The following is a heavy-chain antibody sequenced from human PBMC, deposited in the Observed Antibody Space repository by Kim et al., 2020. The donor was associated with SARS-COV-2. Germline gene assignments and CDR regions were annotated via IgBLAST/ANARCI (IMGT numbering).Heavy chain of an antibody. V-gene: IGHV4-39*01. CDR1: GGSISSSSYY. CDR3: ARRAIAAAGIIGGAFDI. D-gene: IGHD6-13*01. J-gene: IGHJ3*02. CDR2: IYYSGST. Sequence: SETLSLTCTVSGGSISSSSYYWGWIRKPPGKGLEWIGSIYYSGSTYYNPSLKSRVTISVDTSKNQFSLKLSSVTAADTAVYYCARRAIAAAGIIGGAFDIWGQGTMVTVSS.